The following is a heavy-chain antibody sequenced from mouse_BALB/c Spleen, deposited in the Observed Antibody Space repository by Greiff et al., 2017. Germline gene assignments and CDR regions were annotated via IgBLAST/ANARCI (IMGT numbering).Heavy chain of an antibody. J-gene: IGHJ3*01. V-gene: IGHV5-6-3*01. Sequence: EVKLMESGGGLVQPGGSLKLSCAASGFTFSSYGMSWVRQTPDKRLELVATINSNGGSTYYPDSVKGRFTISRDNAKNTLYLQMSSLKSEDTAMYYCARDGNYGAWFAYWGQGTLVTVSA. D-gene: IGHD2-1*01. CDR3: ARDGNYGAWFAY. CDR2: INSNGGST. CDR1: GFTFSSYG.